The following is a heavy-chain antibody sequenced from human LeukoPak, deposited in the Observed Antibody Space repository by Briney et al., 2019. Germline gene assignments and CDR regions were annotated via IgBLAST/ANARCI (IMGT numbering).Heavy chain of an antibody. CDR1: GFTFSSYS. Sequence: PGGSLRLSCAASGFTFSSYSMNWVRQAPGKGLEWVSSISSGRSYIYYADSLKGRFTISRDNAKNSLYLQMNSLRAEDTAVYYCARAYGNSWYSTIWGQGTLVTVSS. CDR2: ISSGRSYI. J-gene: IGHJ4*02. D-gene: IGHD6-13*01. CDR3: ARAYGNSWYSTI. V-gene: IGHV3-21*01.